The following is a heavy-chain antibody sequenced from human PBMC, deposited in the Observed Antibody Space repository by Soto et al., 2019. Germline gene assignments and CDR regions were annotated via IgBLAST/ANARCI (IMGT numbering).Heavy chain of an antibody. D-gene: IGHD3-22*01. V-gene: IGHV3-23*01. CDR2: VSGSGGTT. J-gene: IGHJ4*02. CDR3: AKWYDDDSRPRKYFDY. CDR1: GFTFSSYA. Sequence: EVQLLESGGGLVQPGGSVRLSCAASGFTFSSYAMSWVRQAPGKGLEWVSAVSGSGGTTYYADSVKGRFTISRDNSKNTVYLQMNSLRVEDTAVYYCAKWYDDDSRPRKYFDYWGQGTLVIVSS.